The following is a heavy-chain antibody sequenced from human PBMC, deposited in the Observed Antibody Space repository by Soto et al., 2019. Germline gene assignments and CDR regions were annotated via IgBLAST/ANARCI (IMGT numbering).Heavy chain of an antibody. V-gene: IGHV4-59*12. D-gene: IGHD6-13*01. Sequence: SETLSLTCSVSGGSISSYYCSWFRQPPGKGLEWIGEIYHSGSTNYNPSLKSRVTISVDKSKNQFSLKLSSVTAADTVVYYCARFGYSTALGWFDPWGQGTLVTVSS. J-gene: IGHJ5*02. CDR2: IYHSGST. CDR3: ARFGYSTALGWFDP. CDR1: GGSISSYY.